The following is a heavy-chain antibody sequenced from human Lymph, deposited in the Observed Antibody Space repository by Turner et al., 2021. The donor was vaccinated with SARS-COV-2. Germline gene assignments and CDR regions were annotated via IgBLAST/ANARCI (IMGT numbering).Heavy chain of an antibody. J-gene: IGHJ4*02. CDR2: ISGSGVDT. Sequence: EVQLLESGGGLVQPGGSLRLSCAASGFTFSSYAMSWVRQAPGKGLEWVSAISGSGVDTYYADSVKGRFTISRDNSKNTLYLQMNSLRAEDTAVYYCAKGVRGAMIVVVIPYFDYWGQGTLVTVSS. CDR1: GFTFSSYA. D-gene: IGHD3-22*01. V-gene: IGHV3-23*01. CDR3: AKGVRGAMIVVVIPYFDY.